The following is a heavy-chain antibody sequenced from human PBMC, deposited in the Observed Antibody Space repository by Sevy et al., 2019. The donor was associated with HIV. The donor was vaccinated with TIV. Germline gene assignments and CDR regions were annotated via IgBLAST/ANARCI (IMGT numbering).Heavy chain of an antibody. CDR3: PRDLGIAVADFDY. CDR2: ISSSSSTI. CDR1: GFTFSSYS. D-gene: IGHD6-19*01. V-gene: IGHV3-48*01. Sequence: GGSLRLSCAASGFTFSSYSMNWVRQAPGKGLEWVSYISSSSSTIYYADSVKGRFTISRDNAKNSLYLQMNGLRAEDTAVYYCPRDLGIAVADFDYWGQGTLVTVSS. J-gene: IGHJ4*02.